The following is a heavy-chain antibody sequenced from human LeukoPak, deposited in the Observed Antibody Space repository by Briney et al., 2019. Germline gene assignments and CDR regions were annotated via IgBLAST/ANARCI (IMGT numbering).Heavy chain of an antibody. D-gene: IGHD1-26*01. CDR1: GFTFSSYA. V-gene: IGHV3-23*01. J-gene: IGHJ4*02. Sequence: GGSLILSCAASGFTFSSYAMSWVRQAPGKGLEWVSGVTSGGTTYYADSVKGRFTISRDNAENTVYLQMNSLRAEDTAVYYCARSRYTGSHFDYWGQGTLVTVSS. CDR2: VTSGGTT. CDR3: ARSRYTGSHFDY.